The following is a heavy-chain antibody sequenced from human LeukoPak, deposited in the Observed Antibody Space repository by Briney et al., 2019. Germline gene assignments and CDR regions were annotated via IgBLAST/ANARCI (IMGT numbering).Heavy chain of an antibody. D-gene: IGHD6-19*01. Sequence: PGGSLRLSCAASGFTFSSYAMHWVRQAPGKGLEWVAVISYDGSNKYYADSVKGRFTISRDNSKNTLYLQMNSLRAEDTAVYYCARALVGYSSGWFDYWGQGTLVTVSS. CDR3: ARALVGYSSGWFDY. CDR2: ISYDGSNK. CDR1: GFTFSSYA. J-gene: IGHJ4*02. V-gene: IGHV3-30*04.